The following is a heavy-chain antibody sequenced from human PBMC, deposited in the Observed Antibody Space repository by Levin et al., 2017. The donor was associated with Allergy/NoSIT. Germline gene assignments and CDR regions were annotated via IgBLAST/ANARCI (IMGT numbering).Heavy chain of an antibody. CDR2: ISYDGSNK. J-gene: IGHJ4*02. CDR1: GFTFSSYA. V-gene: IGHV3-30-3*01. Sequence: PGGSLRLSCAASGFTFSSYAMHWVRQAPGKGLEWVAVISYDGSNKYYADSVKGRFTISRDNSKNTLYLQMNSLRAEDTAVYYCARDLAYYDISFDYWGQGTLVTVSS. D-gene: IGHD3-9*01. CDR3: ARDLAYYDISFDY.